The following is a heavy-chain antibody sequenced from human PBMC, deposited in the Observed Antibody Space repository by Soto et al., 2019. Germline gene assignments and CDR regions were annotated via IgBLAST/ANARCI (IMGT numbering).Heavy chain of an antibody. J-gene: IGHJ4*02. V-gene: IGHV4-34*01. CDR1: GGSFSGYY. CDR3: ARVGLAAAGAPDY. Sequence: SETLSLTCVVYGGSFSGYYWSWIRQPPGKGLEWIGEINHSGSTNYNPSLKSRVTISVDTSKNQFSLKLSSVAAADTAVYYCARVGLAAAGAPDYWGQGT. CDR2: INHSGST. D-gene: IGHD6-13*01.